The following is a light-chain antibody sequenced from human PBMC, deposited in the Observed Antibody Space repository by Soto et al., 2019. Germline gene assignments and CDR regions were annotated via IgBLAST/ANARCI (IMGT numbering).Light chain of an antibody. CDR3: QQYNSYST. J-gene: IGKJ1*01. CDR1: QYISTW. V-gene: IGKV1-5*03. Sequence: DIQMTQSPSTLSASVGDRVTITCRASQYISTWLAWYQQKPGKAPKLLISKATSVESGVPSRISGSGSGTEFSLAISSLQRDDFANYYCQQYNSYSTFGQGTKVEVK. CDR2: KAT.